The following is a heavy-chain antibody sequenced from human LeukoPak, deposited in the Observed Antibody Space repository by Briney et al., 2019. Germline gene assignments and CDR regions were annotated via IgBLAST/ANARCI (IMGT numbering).Heavy chain of an antibody. Sequence: PGGSLRLSCAASGFILSGHGMNWVRQAPGKGLEWVAVISYDGSNKYYADSVKGRFTISRDNSKNTLYLQMNSLRAEDTAVYYCARDCMEGYCSSTSSGNAEYFQHWGQGTLVTVSS. V-gene: IGHV3-30*03. CDR3: ARDCMEGYCSSTSSGNAEYFQH. CDR1: GFILSGHG. CDR2: ISYDGSNK. J-gene: IGHJ1*01. D-gene: IGHD2-2*01.